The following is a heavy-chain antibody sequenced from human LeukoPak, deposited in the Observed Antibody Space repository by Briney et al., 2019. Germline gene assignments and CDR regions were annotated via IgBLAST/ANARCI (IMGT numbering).Heavy chain of an antibody. D-gene: IGHD6-6*01. CDR3: ARGSGKYSPNWFDP. J-gene: IGHJ5*02. CDR1: EYTLTQLS. CDR2: FDHEHGTT. V-gene: IGHV1-24*01. Sequence: ASVKVSCKVSEYTLTQLSMHWVRQTPGKGLEWMGGFDHEHGTTIYAQKFQGRVTITRNTSISTAYMELSSLRSEDTAVYYCARGSGKYSPNWFDPWGQGTLVTVSS.